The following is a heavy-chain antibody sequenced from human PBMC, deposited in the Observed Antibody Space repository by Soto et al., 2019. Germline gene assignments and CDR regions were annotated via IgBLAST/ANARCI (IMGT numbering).Heavy chain of an antibody. V-gene: IGHV4-31*03. D-gene: IGHD3-3*01. CDR1: GGSISSGGYY. Sequence: SETLSLTCTVSGGSISSGGYYWSWIRQHPGKGLEWIGYIYYSGSTYYNPSLKSRVTISVDTSKNHFSLKLSSVTAADAAVYYCARGDYDFSLDYWGQGTLVTVSS. CDR2: IYYSGST. CDR3: ARGDYDFSLDY. J-gene: IGHJ4*02.